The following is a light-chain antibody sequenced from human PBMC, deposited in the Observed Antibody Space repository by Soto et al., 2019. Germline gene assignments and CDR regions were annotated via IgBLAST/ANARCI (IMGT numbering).Light chain of an antibody. CDR2: EVS. J-gene: IGLJ1*01. CDR3: SSYTSGSTLPWV. V-gene: IGLV2-14*01. CDR1: SSDVGGYNY. Sequence: QSVLTQPASVSGSPGQSITISCTGTSSDVGGYNYVSWYQHHPGKAPKLMIHEVSDRPSGISNRFSGSKSGDTASLTISGPQAEDEADYYCSSYTSGSTLPWVFGTGTKVTVL.